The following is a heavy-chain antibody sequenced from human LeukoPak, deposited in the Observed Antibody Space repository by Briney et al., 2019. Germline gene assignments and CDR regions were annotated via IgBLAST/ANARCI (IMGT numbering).Heavy chain of an antibody. D-gene: IGHD6-19*01. Sequence: GSLRLSPAASGFTFSDYYIRCIPQTPGERLECVSYISSSGSTLYYAASVKGQFTTPRDNAKNSLYLQMTSRRVEDTAGYYCARGLSGWYSPSGYWGQGTLVTVSS. CDR1: GFTFSDYY. V-gene: IGHV3-11*04. CDR2: ISSSGSTL. CDR3: ARGLSGWYSPSGY. J-gene: IGHJ4*02.